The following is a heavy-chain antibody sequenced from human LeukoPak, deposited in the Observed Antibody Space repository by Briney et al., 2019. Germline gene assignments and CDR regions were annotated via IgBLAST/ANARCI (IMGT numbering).Heavy chain of an antibody. CDR2: ISISGGTT. CDR3: ANEIRPNDY. V-gene: IGHV3-23*01. J-gene: IGHJ4*02. Sequence: GESLRLSCTASAFAFSNHAMSWVRQAPGKGLEWVSSISISGGTTYYTDSVKGRFTISRENSKSTLYLQMNSLRADDTAVYYCANEIRPNDYWGQGTLVTVSS. D-gene: IGHD4-17*01. CDR1: AFAFSNHA.